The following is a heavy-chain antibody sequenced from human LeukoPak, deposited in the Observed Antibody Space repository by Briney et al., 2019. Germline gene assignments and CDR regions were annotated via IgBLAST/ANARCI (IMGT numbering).Heavy chain of an antibody. CDR3: AREDSGSYSFDY. J-gene: IGHJ4*02. V-gene: IGHV4-59*01. Sequence: SETLSLTCTVSGGSISSYYWSWIRQPPGKGLEWIGYIYYSGSTNYNPSLKSRVTISVDTSKNQFSLKLSSVTAADTAVYYCAREDSGSYSFDYWGQGTLVTVSS. CDR1: GGSISSYY. D-gene: IGHD1-26*01. CDR2: IYYSGST.